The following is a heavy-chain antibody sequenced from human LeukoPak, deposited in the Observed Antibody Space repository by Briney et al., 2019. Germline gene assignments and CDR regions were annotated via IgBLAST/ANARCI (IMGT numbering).Heavy chain of an antibody. CDR2: IYSGGST. CDR3: ARTRLKANGIFDP. Sequence: AYSVQTGSATYMSWVHLAPGAGSVRDTVIYSGGSTYYADSAKGRFPLSRDNSKNTLYLQMNSLRAEDTAVYYCARTRLKANGIFDPWGQGTLVTVSS. J-gene: IGHJ5*02. CDR1: VQTGSATY. V-gene: IGHV3-66*01. D-gene: IGHD2-8*01.